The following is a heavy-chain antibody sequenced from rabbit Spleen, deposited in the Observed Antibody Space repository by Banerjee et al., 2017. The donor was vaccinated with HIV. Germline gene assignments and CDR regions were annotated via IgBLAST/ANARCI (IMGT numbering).Heavy chain of an antibody. CDR1: GFSFSSSDY. V-gene: IGHV1S40*01. CDR2: INTVTGKS. D-gene: IGHD1-1*01. Sequence: QSLEESGGDLVKPEGSLTLTCKASGFSFSSSDYICWVRQAPGKGLEWIACINTVTGKSVYASWAKGRLIMSRTSSTTVTLQMTSLTDADTATYFCARDLVAVIGWNFNLWGQGTLVTVS. J-gene: IGHJ4*01. CDR3: ARDLVAVIGWNFNL.